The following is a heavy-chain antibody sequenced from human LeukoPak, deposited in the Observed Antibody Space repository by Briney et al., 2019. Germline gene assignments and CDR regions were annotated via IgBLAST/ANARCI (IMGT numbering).Heavy chain of an antibody. D-gene: IGHD3-3*01. CDR2: ISGSGGST. Sequence: GGSLRLSCAASGFTFSSYAMSWVRQAPGKGLEWVSAISGSGGSTYYADSVKGRFTISRDNSKNTLYLQMNSLRAEDTAVYYCATSVGGFGVVIINYFDYWGQGTLVTVSS. CDR1: GFTFSSYA. V-gene: IGHV3-23*01. J-gene: IGHJ4*02. CDR3: ATSVGGFGVVIINYFDY.